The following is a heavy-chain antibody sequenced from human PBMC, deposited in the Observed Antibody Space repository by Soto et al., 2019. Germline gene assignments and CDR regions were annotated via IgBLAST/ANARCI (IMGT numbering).Heavy chain of an antibody. J-gene: IGHJ5*02. CDR3: VKDPSLTTWPTDDNWFYT. D-gene: IGHD3-22*01. V-gene: IGHV3-30*18. CDR1: GFTFSSYG. Sequence: GGNLKLSCAAYGFTFSSYGMHWVRQAPGKGLEGVAVISYDGSNKYYADSVKGRFTISRDNSKNTLYLQMNSLRAEDTAVYYCVKDPSLTTWPTDDNWFYTCGLGTPVIGSA. CDR2: ISYDGSNK.